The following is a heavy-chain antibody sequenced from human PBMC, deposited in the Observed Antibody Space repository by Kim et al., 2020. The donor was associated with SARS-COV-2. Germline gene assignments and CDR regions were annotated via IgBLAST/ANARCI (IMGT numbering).Heavy chain of an antibody. D-gene: IGHD5-12*01. V-gene: IGHV3-64D*09. CDR2: ISSNGGST. CDR3: VKMVVDIVATIGEYYYYGMDV. CDR1: GFTFSSYA. Sequence: GGSLRLSCSASGFTFSSYAMHWVRQAPGKGLEYVSAISSNGGSTYYADSVKGRFTISRDNSKNTLYLQMSSLRAEDTAVYYCVKMVVDIVATIGEYYYYGMDVWGQGTTVTVSS. J-gene: IGHJ6*02.